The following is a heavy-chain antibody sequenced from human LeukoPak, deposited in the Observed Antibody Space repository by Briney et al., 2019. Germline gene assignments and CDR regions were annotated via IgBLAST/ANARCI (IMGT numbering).Heavy chain of an antibody. Sequence: PSETLSLTCSVSGASINTFSCTWFRQPPGKGLEWIGYFSASGNTNYSPSLKSRVIMSRDTSKNQVSLRLTSVAAADTAVYYCAKWTGSGFDVWGQGTMVTVSS. J-gene: IGHJ3*01. CDR1: GASINTFS. CDR3: AKWTGSGFDV. D-gene: IGHD3/OR15-3a*01. V-gene: IGHV4-59*03. CDR2: FSASGNT.